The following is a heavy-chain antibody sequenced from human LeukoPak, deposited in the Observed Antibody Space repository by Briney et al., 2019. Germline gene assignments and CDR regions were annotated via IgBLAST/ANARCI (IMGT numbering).Heavy chain of an antibody. D-gene: IGHD2-15*01. V-gene: IGHV4-30-4*08. J-gene: IGHJ6*03. CDR2: IYYSGST. CDR3: AGEYCSGGSYNYYYYYMDV. Sequence: SETLSLTCTVSGGSISSGDYYWSWIRQPPGKGLEWIGYIYYSGSTYYNPSLKSRVTISVDTSKNQFSLKLSSVTAADTAVYYCAGEYCSGGSYNYYYYYMDVWGKGTTVTVSS. CDR1: GGSISSGDYY.